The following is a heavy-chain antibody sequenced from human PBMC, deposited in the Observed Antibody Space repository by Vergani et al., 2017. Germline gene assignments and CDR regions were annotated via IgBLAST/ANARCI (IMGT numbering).Heavy chain of an antibody. J-gene: IGHJ6*02. Sequence: QLQLQESGPGLVKPSETLSLTCTVSGGSISSSSYYWSWIRQPAGKGLEWIGRIYTSGSTNYNPSLKSRVTISVDTSKNQFSLKLSSVTAADTAVYYCAREATMVRVLSDYYYYYGMDVWGQGTTVTVSS. CDR2: IYTSGST. CDR1: GGSISSSSYY. CDR3: AREATMVRVLSDYYYYYGMDV. D-gene: IGHD3-10*01. V-gene: IGHV4-61*02.